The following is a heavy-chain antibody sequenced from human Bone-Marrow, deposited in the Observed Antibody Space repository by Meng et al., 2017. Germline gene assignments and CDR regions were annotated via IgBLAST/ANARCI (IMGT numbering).Heavy chain of an antibody. CDR3: ARGPAVGGWFDP. D-gene: IGHD3-16*01. J-gene: IGHJ5*02. CDR2: IGTGGDT. Sequence: EVQLVESGGGLVQPGGSLRLYCAASGFAFSSYDMHWVRQATGKGLEWVSAIGTGGDTYYSGSVKGRFTISREDAKNTLYLQMNSLRVGDTAVYYCARGPAVGGWFDPRGQGTLVTVSS. V-gene: IGHV3-13*01. CDR1: GFAFSSYD.